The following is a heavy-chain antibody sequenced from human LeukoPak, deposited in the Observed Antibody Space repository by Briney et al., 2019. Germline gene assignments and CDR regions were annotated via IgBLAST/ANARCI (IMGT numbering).Heavy chain of an antibody. V-gene: IGHV4-34*01. D-gene: IGHD6-13*01. CDR3: ARQSTRSTWTGGYYFDY. CDR1: GGSFSGYY. Sequence: PSETLSLTCAVYGGSFSGYYWSWIRQPPGKGLEWIGEINHTGSTNYNPSLKSRLTISVDTSKNQFSLRLSSVTAADTAVYYCARQSTRSTWTGGYYFDYWGQGTLVTVSS. J-gene: IGHJ4*02. CDR2: INHTGST.